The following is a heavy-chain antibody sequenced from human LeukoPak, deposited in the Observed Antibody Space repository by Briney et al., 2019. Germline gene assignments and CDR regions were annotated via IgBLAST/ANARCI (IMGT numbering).Heavy chain of an antibody. CDR1: GGTFSSYA. V-gene: IGHV1-69*06. CDR2: IIPIFGTA. Sequence: ASVKVSCKASGGTFSSYAISWVRQAPGQGLEWMGGIIPIFGTANYAQKFQGRVTITADKSTSTAYMELSSLRSEDTAVYYCARDHPEGRWLDFDYWGQGTLVTVSS. CDR3: ARDHPEGRWLDFDY. D-gene: IGHD6-19*01. J-gene: IGHJ4*02.